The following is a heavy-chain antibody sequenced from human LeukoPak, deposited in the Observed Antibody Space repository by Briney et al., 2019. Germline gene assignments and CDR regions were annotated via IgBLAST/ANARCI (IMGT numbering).Heavy chain of an antibody. J-gene: IGHJ4*02. Sequence: GGSLRLSCAASGFTFSDYYMSWIRQAPGKGLEWVSAISGTADNTYYADSVKGRFTISRDNSKNTLYLQMNSLRVEDTAVYYCARVPLGYCSGDSCYDLDYWGQGTLVTVSS. CDR1: GFTFSDYY. V-gene: IGHV3-23*01. CDR3: ARVPLGYCSGDSCYDLDY. D-gene: IGHD2-15*01. CDR2: ISGTADNT.